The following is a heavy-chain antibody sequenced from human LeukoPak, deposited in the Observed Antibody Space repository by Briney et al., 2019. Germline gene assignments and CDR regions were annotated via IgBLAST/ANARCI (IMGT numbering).Heavy chain of an antibody. CDR1: GFTFDDYA. J-gene: IGHJ4*02. CDR3: ARDRGMADNFDYFDY. V-gene: IGHV3-9*01. D-gene: IGHD1-26*01. Sequence: GGSLRLSCAASGFTFDDYAMHWVRQAPGKGLEWVSYISRNSGNIGYGDSVKGRFTISRDNAKNTLYLQMNSLRAEDTAVYYCARDRGMADNFDYFDYWGQGTLVTVSS. CDR2: ISRNSGNI.